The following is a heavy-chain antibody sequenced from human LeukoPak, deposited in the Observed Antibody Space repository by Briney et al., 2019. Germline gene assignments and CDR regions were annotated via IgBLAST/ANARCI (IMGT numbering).Heavy chain of an antibody. V-gene: IGHV1-2*02. CDR1: GYTFTGYY. Sequence: GASVKVSCKASGYTFTGYYMHWVRQAPGQGLEWMGWINPNSGGTNYAQKIQGRVTMTRDTSISTAYMEPSRLRSDDTAVYYCATEGFESSSSVDYWGQGTLVTVSS. CDR2: INPNSGGT. CDR3: ATEGFESSSSVDY. D-gene: IGHD6-6*01. J-gene: IGHJ4*02.